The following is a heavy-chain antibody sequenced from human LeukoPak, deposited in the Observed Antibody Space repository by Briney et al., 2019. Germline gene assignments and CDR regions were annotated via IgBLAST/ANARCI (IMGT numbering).Heavy chain of an antibody. CDR3: AKVAYFDWLLGYLDY. V-gene: IGHV3-23*01. J-gene: IGHJ4*02. CDR2: ISGSGGST. D-gene: IGHD3-9*01. Sequence: GGSLRLSCAASGFTFSNYAMSWVRQAPGKGLEWVSSISGSGGSTNYADSVKGRFTISRDNSKNTLYLQMNSLRAEDTAVYYCAKVAYFDWLLGYLDYWGQGALVTVSS. CDR1: GFTFSNYA.